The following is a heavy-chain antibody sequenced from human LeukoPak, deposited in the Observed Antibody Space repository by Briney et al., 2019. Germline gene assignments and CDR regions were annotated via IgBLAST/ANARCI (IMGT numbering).Heavy chain of an antibody. V-gene: IGHV4-59*08. J-gene: IGHJ4*02. CDR2: IYYSGST. Sequence: PSETLSLTCTVSGGSINSYYWSWIRQPPGKGLEWIGYIYYSGSTNYNPSLKRRVTIPVDTSKNQFSLKLSSVTVEDTAVYYCARQGTYYDYVWGSSLGTFDYWGLGTLVTVSS. D-gene: IGHD3-16*01. CDR1: GGSINSYY. CDR3: ARQGTYYDYVWGSSLGTFDY.